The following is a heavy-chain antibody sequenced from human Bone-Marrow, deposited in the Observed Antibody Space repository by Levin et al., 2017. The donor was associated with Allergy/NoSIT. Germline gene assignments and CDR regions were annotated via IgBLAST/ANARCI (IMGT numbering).Heavy chain of an antibody. V-gene: IGHV4-61*01. CDR3: ARARNNYYDSSGYFSRTPGFDP. J-gene: IGHJ5*02. CDR1: GGSVSSGSYY. D-gene: IGHD3-22*01. CDR2: IYYSGST. Sequence: RASETLSLTCTVSGGSVSSGSYYWSWIRQPPGKGLEWIGYIYYSGSTNYNPSLKSRVTISVDTSKNQFSLKLSSVTAADTAVYYCARARNNYYDSSGYFSRTPGFDPWGQGTLVTVSS.